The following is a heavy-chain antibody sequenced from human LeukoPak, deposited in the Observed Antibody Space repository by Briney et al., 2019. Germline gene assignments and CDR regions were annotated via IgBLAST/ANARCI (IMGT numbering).Heavy chain of an antibody. CDR2: INPSGGST. Sequence: GASVKVSCKASGYTFTSYYMHWVRQAPGQGLEWMGIINPSGGSTSYAQKFQGRVTMTRDTSISTAYMELSRLRSDDTAVYYCARDYGDYSDFDYWGQGTLVTVSS. J-gene: IGHJ4*02. CDR3: ARDYGDYSDFDY. CDR1: GYTFTSYY. V-gene: IGHV1-46*01. D-gene: IGHD4-17*01.